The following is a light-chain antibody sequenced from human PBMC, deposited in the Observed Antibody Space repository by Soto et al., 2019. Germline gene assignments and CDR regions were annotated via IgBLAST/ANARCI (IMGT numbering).Light chain of an antibody. J-gene: IGKJ4*01. CDR1: QSISSY. V-gene: IGKV1-39*01. CDR3: QQSYSTLT. Sequence: DIQMTQSPSSLSASEGDRVTITCRASQSISSYLNWYKQKPGKAPKLMIYAASNLESGVSPRFSGSGSGTSFTHTISSLKHEDFANYYCQQSYSTLTFGGGTKVEIK. CDR2: AAS.